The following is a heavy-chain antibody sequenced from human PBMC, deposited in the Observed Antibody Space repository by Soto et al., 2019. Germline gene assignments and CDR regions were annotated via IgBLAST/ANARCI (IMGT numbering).Heavy chain of an antibody. CDR3: AKAPGYCSSTSCPEYFQH. Sequence: GSLRLSCAASGFTFSSYAMSWVRQAPGKGLEWVSAISGSGGSTYYADSVKGRFTISRDNSKNTLYLQMNSLRAEDTAVYYCAKAPGYCSSTSCPEYFQHWGQGTLVTVSS. CDR1: GFTFSSYA. J-gene: IGHJ1*01. D-gene: IGHD2-2*01. V-gene: IGHV3-23*01. CDR2: ISGSGGST.